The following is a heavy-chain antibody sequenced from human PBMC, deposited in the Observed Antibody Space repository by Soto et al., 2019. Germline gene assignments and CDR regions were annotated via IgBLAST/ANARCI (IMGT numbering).Heavy chain of an antibody. CDR2: IIPYYNTL. D-gene: IGHD6-13*01. Sequence: SVKVSCKASEGTFNSYAIAWVRQAPGQGLEWMGGIIPYYNTLNYAQKFQDRVTITADDSTNTVYMELSSLRSDDTAVYFCASGASRWYPYFFDSWAQGTLVTVAS. CDR3: ASGASRWYPYFFDS. J-gene: IGHJ4*02. CDR1: EGTFNSYA. V-gene: IGHV1-69*13.